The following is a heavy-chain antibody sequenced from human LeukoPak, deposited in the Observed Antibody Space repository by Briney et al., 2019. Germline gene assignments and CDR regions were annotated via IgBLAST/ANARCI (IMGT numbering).Heavy chain of an antibody. CDR2: IFHTGNS. Sequence: SETLSLTCTVSGGSISTFYWSWLRQPPGKGLEWIAYIFHTGNSNYNPSLKGRVTISVDTSKNQFSLKVNSVTAADTAMYYCARHPFSDGFDIWGQGTMVTVSS. J-gene: IGHJ3*02. V-gene: IGHV4-59*08. CDR1: GGSISTFY. CDR3: ARHPFSDGFDI.